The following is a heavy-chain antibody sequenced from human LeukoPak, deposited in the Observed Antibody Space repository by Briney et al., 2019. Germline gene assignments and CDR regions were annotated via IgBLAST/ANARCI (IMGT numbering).Heavy chain of an antibody. V-gene: IGHV3-23*01. Sequence: PGGSLRLSCAASGFTFSSYAMSWVRQAPGKGLEWVSAISGSGGNTYYADSAKGRFTSSRDYSKRTVYLQMNSLRAEDTAVYYCAKNGEPHYYMDVLGKGTTVTVSS. D-gene: IGHD1-14*01. CDR3: AKNGEPHYYMDV. CDR2: ISGSGGNT. J-gene: IGHJ6*03. CDR1: GFTFSSYA.